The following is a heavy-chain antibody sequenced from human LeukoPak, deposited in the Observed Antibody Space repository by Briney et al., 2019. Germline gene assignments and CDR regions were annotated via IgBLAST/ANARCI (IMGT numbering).Heavy chain of an antibody. Sequence: SETLSLTCSVSGGSISSGSYYWGWIRQPPGKGLEWIGSIYYSGSTYYNPSLKSRVTISIDTSKNQFSLKLSSVTAADTAVYYCSQMGPHDSSGYYPLDPWGQGTLVTVSS. V-gene: IGHV4-39*01. CDR2: IYYSGST. CDR1: GGSISSGSYY. D-gene: IGHD3-22*01. CDR3: SQMGPHDSSGYYPLDP. J-gene: IGHJ5*02.